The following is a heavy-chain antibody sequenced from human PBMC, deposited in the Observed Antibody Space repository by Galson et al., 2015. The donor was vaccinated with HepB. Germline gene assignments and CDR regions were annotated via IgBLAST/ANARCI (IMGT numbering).Heavy chain of an antibody. J-gene: IGHJ4*02. V-gene: IGHV3-30*18. CDR2: ISYDGSNK. Sequence: SLRLSCAASGFTFSNYWMHWVRQAPGKGLEWVAVISYDGSNKYYADSVKGRFTISRDNSKNTLYLQMNSLRAEDTAVYYCAKDGPPRGEYGGNFDYWGQGTLVTVSS. CDR1: GFTFSNYW. CDR3: AKDGPPRGEYGGNFDY. D-gene: IGHD4-23*01.